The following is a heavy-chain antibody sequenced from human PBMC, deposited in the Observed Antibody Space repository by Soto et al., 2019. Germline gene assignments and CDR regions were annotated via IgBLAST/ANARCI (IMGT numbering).Heavy chain of an antibody. CDR3: AREDIVGYCTNGVCYDGMDV. CDR1: GGSFSGYY. V-gene: IGHV4-34*01. Sequence: SETLSLTCAVYGGSFSGYYWSWIRQPPGKGLEWIGEINHSGGTNYNPSLKSRVTISVDTSKNQFSLKLSSVTAADTAVYYCAREDIVGYCTNGVCYDGMDVWGQGTTVTVSS. CDR2: INHSGGT. J-gene: IGHJ6*02. D-gene: IGHD2-8*01.